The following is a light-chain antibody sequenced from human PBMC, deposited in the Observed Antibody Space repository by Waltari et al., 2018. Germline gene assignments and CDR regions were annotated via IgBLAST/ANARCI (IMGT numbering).Light chain of an antibody. CDR2: KAS. V-gene: IGKV1-5*03. J-gene: IGKJ4*01. CDR3: QHYNNYPPT. CDR1: QSISTW. Sequence: DIQMTQSPSILSASVGDTVTITCRTSQSISTWLAWYQQKPGKAPKLLISKASILESGVPSRFSGSGSGTEFTLTINSLQPDDVATFYCQHYNNYPPTFGGGTKVEIK.